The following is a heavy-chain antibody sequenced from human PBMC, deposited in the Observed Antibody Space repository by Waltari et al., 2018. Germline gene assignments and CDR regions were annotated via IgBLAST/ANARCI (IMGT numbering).Heavy chain of an antibody. CDR3: ARGAVPGKGANWFDP. Sequence: QVQLVQSGAEVKKPGASVKVSCRSSGYTFYSYDINWVRKAAGQGLEWMGWMNPSSGNSYSTQKFQDRVNMTRNSSTSTFYLELSSLTSDDTAVYYCARGAVPGKGANWFDPWGQGTLVIVSS. V-gene: IGHV1-8*01. CDR1: GYTFYSYD. J-gene: IGHJ5*02. D-gene: IGHD3-16*01. CDR2: MNPSSGNS.